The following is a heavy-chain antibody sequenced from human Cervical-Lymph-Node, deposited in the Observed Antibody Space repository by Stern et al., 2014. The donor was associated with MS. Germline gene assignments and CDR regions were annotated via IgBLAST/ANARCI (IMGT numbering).Heavy chain of an antibody. CDR3: ARSSETSDRWYSLGYDL. CDR1: GGTFSTFP. Sequence: VQLVQSGAEVTKPGSSVKVSCNASGGTFSTFPISWMRHAPGQGLELMGGIFPVFGTPTYAQEFRGRVTITADVSTSTVYMELSSLRSDDTAVYYCARSSETSDRWYSLGYDLWGQGTLVTVSS. J-gene: IGHJ5*02. CDR2: IFPVFGTP. D-gene: IGHD6-13*01. V-gene: IGHV1-69*01.